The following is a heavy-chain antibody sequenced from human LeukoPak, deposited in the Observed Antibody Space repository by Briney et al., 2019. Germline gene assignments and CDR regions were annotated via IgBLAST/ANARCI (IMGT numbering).Heavy chain of an antibody. D-gene: IGHD3-10*01. CDR1: GFTFSSYA. J-gene: IGHJ4*02. V-gene: IGHV3-23*01. CDR3: AKNSYYYGSGSYTFDY. Sequence: GGSLKLSCAASGFTFSSYAMSWVRQAPGKGLEWVSAISGSGGSTYYADSVKGRFTISRDNSKNTLYLQVNSLRAEDTAVYYCAKNSYYYGSGSYTFDYWGQGTLVTVSS. CDR2: ISGSGGST.